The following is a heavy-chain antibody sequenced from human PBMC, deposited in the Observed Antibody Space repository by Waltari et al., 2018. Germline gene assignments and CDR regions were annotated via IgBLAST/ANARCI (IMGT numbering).Heavy chain of an antibody. J-gene: IGHJ3*02. CDR1: GYTFTGYY. Sequence: QVQLVQSGAEVKKPGASVKVSCKASGYTFTGYYIHWVRQAPGQGLEWMGWSNPGSGGTNYAQKFQVRVNMTRDTAISTAYMELSGLRSDDTAVYYCATVVVPAEGACDIWGQGTMVTVSS. V-gene: IGHV1-2*02. CDR2: SNPGSGGT. D-gene: IGHD2-2*01. CDR3: ATVVVPAEGACDI.